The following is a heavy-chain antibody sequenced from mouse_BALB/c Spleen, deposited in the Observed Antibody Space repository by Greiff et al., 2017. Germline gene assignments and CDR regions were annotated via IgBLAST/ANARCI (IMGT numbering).Heavy chain of an antibody. CDR1: GFTFSSYA. CDR3: ARGGYDYDWYFEV. J-gene: IGHJ1*01. CDR2: ISSGGST. V-gene: IGHV5-6-5*01. Sequence: EVKLMESGGGLVKPGGSLKLSCAASGFTFSSYAMSWVRQTPEKRLEWVASISSGGSTYYPDSVKGRFTISRDNARNILYLQMSSLRSEDTAMYYCARGGYDYDWYFEVWGAGTTVTVSS. D-gene: IGHD2-4*01.